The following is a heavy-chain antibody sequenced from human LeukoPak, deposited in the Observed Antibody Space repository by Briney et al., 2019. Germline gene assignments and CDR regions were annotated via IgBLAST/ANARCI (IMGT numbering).Heavy chain of an antibody. J-gene: IGHJ4*02. CDR3: ARGLVVPAALFDY. V-gene: IGHV4-39*07. CDR1: GGSISSSNYY. D-gene: IGHD2-2*01. CDR2: IYHSGST. Sequence: SETLSLTCTVSGGSISSSNYYWGWIRQPPGKGLEWIGSIYHSGSTYYNPSLKSRVTISVDTSKNQFSLKLSSVTAADTAVYYCARGLVVPAALFDYWGQGTLVTVSS.